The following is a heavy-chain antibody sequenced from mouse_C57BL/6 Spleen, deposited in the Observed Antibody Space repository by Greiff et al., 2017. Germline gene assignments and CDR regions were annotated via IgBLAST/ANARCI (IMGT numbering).Heavy chain of an antibody. D-gene: IGHD6-1*01. CDR3: ARQGLRGAMDY. V-gene: IGHV5-6*01. CDR2: ISSGGSYT. Sequence: EVQGVESGGDLVKPGGSLKLSCAASGFTFSSYGMSWVRQTPDKRLEWVATISSGGSYTYYPDSVKGRFTISRDNAKNTLYLQMSSLKSEDTAMYYCARQGLRGAMDYWGQGTSVTVSS. CDR1: GFTFSSYG. J-gene: IGHJ4*01.